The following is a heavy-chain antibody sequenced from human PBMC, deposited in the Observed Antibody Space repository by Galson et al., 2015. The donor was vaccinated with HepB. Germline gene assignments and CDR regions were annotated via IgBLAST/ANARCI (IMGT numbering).Heavy chain of an antibody. CDR2: IKQDGSEK. Sequence: SLRLSCAASGFTFSSYWMSWVRQAPGKGLEWVANIKQDGSEKYYVDSVKGRFTISRDNAKNSLYLQLNSLRAEDTALYYCARDIVLTNPYYHYYGMDVWGQGTTVTVSS. CDR3: ARDIVLTNPYYHYYGMDV. V-gene: IGHV3-7*03. CDR1: GFTFSSYW. J-gene: IGHJ6*02. D-gene: IGHD4/OR15-4a*01.